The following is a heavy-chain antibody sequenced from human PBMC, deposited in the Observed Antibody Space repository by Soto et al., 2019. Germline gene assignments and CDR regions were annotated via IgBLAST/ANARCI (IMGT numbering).Heavy chain of an antibody. CDR3: ARASGGSFNWVDS. Sequence: PSETLSLTCTVSGGSISSYYWSWIRQPPGKGLEWIGYIYHSGSTNYNPSLKSRVIISVDTAKNQLSLKLSSMTAADTAVYYCARASGGSFNWVDSWGQGTLVTVSS. D-gene: IGHD2-15*01. CDR2: IYHSGST. V-gene: IGHV4-59*01. J-gene: IGHJ5*01. CDR1: GGSISSYY.